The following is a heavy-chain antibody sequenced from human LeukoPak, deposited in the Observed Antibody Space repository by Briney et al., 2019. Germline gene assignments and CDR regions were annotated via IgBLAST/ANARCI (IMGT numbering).Heavy chain of an antibody. CDR2: VTGDGSST. Sequence: PGGSLRLSCAASGFTFEDYAMHWVRQAPGKGLEWVSFVTGDGSSTYYADSVKGRFTISRDNSKNSLYLQMNSLRIEDTALYYCAKDRDTTGYEHWSQGTLVTVSS. V-gene: IGHV3-43*02. CDR3: AKDRDTTGYEH. J-gene: IGHJ1*01. CDR1: GFTFEDYA. D-gene: IGHD3-22*01.